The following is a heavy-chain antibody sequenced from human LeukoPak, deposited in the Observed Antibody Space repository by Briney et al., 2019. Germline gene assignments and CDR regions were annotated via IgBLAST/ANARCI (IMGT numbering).Heavy chain of an antibody. CDR3: AKEQGQVPGPLVVAGTYYFDY. V-gene: IGHV1-46*01. D-gene: IGHD2-15*01. CDR2: INPSGRST. CDR1: GYTFTSNH. J-gene: IGHJ4*02. Sequence: ASVKVSCKASGYTFTSNHIHWVRQVPGQGLEWMGIINPSGRSTNYAHKFQGRVTMTSDTSTSTVYMELSSLRSEDTAVYYCAKEQGQVPGPLVVAGTYYFDYWGQETLVTVSS.